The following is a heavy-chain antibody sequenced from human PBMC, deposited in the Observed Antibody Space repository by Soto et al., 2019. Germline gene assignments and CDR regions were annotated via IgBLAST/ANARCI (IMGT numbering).Heavy chain of an antibody. CDR2: IIPIFGTA. CDR1: GGPFSSYA. CDR3: ARVGTTIGYYYYYGMDV. Sequence: QVQLVQSGAEVKKPGSSVKVSCKASGGPFSSYAISWVRQAPGQGLEWMGGIIPIFGTANYAQKFQGRVTITADESTSTAYMELSSLRSEDTAVYYCARVGTTIGYYYYYGMDVWGQGTTVTVSS. V-gene: IGHV1-69*01. J-gene: IGHJ6*02. D-gene: IGHD1-7*01.